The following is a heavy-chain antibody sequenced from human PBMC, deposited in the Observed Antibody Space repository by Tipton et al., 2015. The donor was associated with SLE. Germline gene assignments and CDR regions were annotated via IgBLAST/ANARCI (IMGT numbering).Heavy chain of an antibody. CDR1: GFTFNNYA. CDR3: ARETTWGERPYYYWGMDV. Sequence: QLVQSGEGVVQPGRSLRLSCAASGFTFNNYAMHWVRQAPGKGLEWVATITYDGRDKEYADSVKGRFTISRDNSENTLYLQMNSLTREDTAVYYCARETTWGERPYYYWGMDVWGQGTTVTVSS. CDR2: ITYDGRDK. D-gene: IGHD7-27*01. J-gene: IGHJ6*02. V-gene: IGHV3-30*04.